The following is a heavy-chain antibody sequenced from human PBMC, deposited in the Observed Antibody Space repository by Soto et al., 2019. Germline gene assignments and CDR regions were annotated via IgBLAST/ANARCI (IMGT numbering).Heavy chain of an antibody. D-gene: IGHD3-10*01. CDR3: AKDFKVSGGHYGSLNYYYGMDV. J-gene: IGHJ6*02. CDR1: GFTFSAFG. V-gene: IGHV3-30*18. Sequence: PGASLRLACSGSGFTFSAFGMHWVRQAPGKGLEWVAIISYDGILKYYADSVKGRFTISRDTSKGALYLQMNSLRPEDTAVYYCAKDFKVSGGHYGSLNYYYGMDVWGQGTTVTVSS. CDR2: ISYDGILK.